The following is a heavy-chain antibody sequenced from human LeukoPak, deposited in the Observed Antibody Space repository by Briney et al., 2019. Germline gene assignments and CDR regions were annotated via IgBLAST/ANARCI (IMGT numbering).Heavy chain of an antibody. D-gene: IGHD1/OR15-1a*01. V-gene: IGHV1-2*02. CDR1: GYTFTGYY. Sequence: GASVTVSCKASGYTFTGYYMHWVRQAPGQGLECVGWINPNSGGTNYAQKFQGGVTMTRDTSISTAYMELSRLRSDDTAVYYCARLIGIEEQGDYWGQGTLVTISS. CDR3: ARLIGIEEQGDY. CDR2: INPNSGGT. J-gene: IGHJ4*02.